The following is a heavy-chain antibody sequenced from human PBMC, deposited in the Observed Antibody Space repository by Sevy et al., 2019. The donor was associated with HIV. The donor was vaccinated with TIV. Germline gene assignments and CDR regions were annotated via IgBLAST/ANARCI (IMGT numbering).Heavy chain of an antibody. CDR3: ARHALRRIQLWLPGHNWFDP. V-gene: IGHV4-39*01. Sequence: SETLSLTCTVSGGSISSSSYYWGWIRQPPGKGLEWIGSIYYSGSTYYNPSLKSRVTISVDTSKNQFSLMLSSVTAADTAVYYCARHALRRIQLWLPGHNWFDPWGQGTLVTVSS. D-gene: IGHD5-18*01. CDR2: IYYSGST. J-gene: IGHJ5*02. CDR1: GGSISSSSYY.